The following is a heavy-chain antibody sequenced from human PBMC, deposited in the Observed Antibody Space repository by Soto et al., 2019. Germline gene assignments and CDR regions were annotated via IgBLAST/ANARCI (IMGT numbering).Heavy chain of an antibody. D-gene: IGHD4-4*01. CDR2: ISGSGGST. CDR1: GFTFSSYA. CDR3: AMDYSNYVRY. V-gene: IGHV3-23*01. Sequence: EVQLLESGGSLVQPGGSLRLPCAASGFTFSSYAMSWVREAPGKGLEWVSAISGSGGSTYYADSVKGRFTISRDNSKNTLYLQMNSLRAEDTAVYYCAMDYSNYVRYWGQGTLVTVSS. J-gene: IGHJ4*02.